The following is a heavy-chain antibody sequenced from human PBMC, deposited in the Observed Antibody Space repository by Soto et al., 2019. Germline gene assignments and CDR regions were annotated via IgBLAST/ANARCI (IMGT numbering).Heavy chain of an antibody. V-gene: IGHV4-59*08. J-gene: IGHJ4*02. CDR2: NSYIGST. CDR1: GGSTSSYY. D-gene: IGHD1-26*01. Sequence: SETLSLTCTVTGGSTSSYYWSWLRQPPGKGLEWIGYNSYIGSTDYNPSLKSRVTISVDTSKNQFSLKLSSATAADTAVYYCARHGGSYSFDYWGPGTLVTVSS. CDR3: ARHGGSYSFDY.